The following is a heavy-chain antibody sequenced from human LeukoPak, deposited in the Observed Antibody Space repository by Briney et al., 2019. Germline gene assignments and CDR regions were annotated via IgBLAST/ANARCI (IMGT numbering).Heavy chain of an antibody. V-gene: IGHV3-21*04. CDR3: AKAGDATSPGGSFDS. D-gene: IGHD3-16*01. CDR2: ISSSSSYI. J-gene: IGHJ4*02. Sequence: PGGSLRLSCAASGFTFSSYSMNWVRQAPGKGLEWVSSISSSSSYIYYADSVKGRFTISRDNSQNTLYLQMNSLRAEDTAIYYCAKAGDATSPGGSFDSWGQGTLVTVST. CDR1: GFTFSSYS.